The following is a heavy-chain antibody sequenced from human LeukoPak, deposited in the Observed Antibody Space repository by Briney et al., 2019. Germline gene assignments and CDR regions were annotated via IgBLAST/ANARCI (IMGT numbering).Heavy chain of an antibody. CDR3: ARQYYDFWSGYPLHDNWFDP. V-gene: IGHV5-51*01. J-gene: IGHJ5*02. D-gene: IGHD3-3*01. CDR2: IYPGDSDT. CDR1: GYSFTSSW. Sequence: GESLKISCQASGYSFTSSWIGWARQMPGKGLEWMGIIYPGDSDTRYSPSFQGQVTISADKSISTAYLQWSSLKASDTAMYYCARQYYDFWSGYPLHDNWFDPWGQGTLVTVSS.